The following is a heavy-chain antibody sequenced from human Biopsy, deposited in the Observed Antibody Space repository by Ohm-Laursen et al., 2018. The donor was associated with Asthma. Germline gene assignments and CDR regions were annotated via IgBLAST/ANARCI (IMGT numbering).Heavy chain of an antibody. CDR3: AKRGSYFDY. J-gene: IGHJ4*02. CDR2: ISGSGGST. CDR1: GFTFGDYW. D-gene: IGHD1-26*01. Sequence: GSLRLSCAASGFTFGDYWMSWVRQVPGRGLEWVSAISGSGGSTYYADSVKGRFTISRDKSKNTLYMQMNSLRAEDTAVYYCAKRGSYFDYWGQGTLVTVSS. V-gene: IGHV3-23*01.